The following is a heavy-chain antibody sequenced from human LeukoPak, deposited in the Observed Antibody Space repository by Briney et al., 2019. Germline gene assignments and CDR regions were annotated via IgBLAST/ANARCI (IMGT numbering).Heavy chain of an antibody. J-gene: IGHJ4*02. CDR2: SSPNSGGA. Sequence: GASVKVSCKASGYTFSGYYIHWVRQAPGQGLEWMGCSSPNSGGANSAQKFRGRVTMTRDTSISTAYMELTRLGSDDTAVYYCAREGDGLLSKDFDYWGQGTLVTVSS. CDR1: GYTFSGYY. D-gene: IGHD2-15*01. V-gene: IGHV1-2*02. CDR3: AREGDGLLSKDFDY.